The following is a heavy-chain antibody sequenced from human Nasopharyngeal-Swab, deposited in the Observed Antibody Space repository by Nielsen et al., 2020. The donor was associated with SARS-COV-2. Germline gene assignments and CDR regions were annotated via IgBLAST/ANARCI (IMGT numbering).Heavy chain of an antibody. Sequence: RQAPGKGLEWIGRIYYSGSTYYNPSLKSRGTISVDTAKNQYSLKLSSVTATDTAVYYCASQGSGSYYLLYYYYGMDVWGQGTTVTVSS. CDR2: IYYSGST. D-gene: IGHD1-26*01. J-gene: IGHJ6*02. CDR3: ASQGSGSYYLLYYYYGMDV. V-gene: IGHV4-39*01.